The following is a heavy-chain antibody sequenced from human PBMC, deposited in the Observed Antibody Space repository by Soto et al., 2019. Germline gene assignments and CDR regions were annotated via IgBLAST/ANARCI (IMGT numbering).Heavy chain of an antibody. J-gene: IGHJ6*02. CDR3: AKASIAAAGYPDYYYGMDV. CDR1: GFTFSSYA. V-gene: IGHV3-23*01. CDR2: ISGSGGST. D-gene: IGHD6-13*01. Sequence: GGSLRLSCAASGFTFSSYAMSWVRQAPGKGLEWVSAISGSGGSTYYADSVKGRFTISRDNSKNTLYLQMNSLRAEDTAVYYCAKASIAAAGYPDYYYGMDVWGQGTTVTVAS.